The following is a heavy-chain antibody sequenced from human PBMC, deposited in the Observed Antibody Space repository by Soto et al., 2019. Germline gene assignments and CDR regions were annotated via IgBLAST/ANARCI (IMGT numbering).Heavy chain of an antibody. Sequence: PGESLKISCKGSGYSFTSYWVGWVRQMPGKGLEWMGIIYPGDSDTRYSPSFQGQVTISADKSISTAYLQWSSLKASDTAMYYCARTSAAGKYYYGMDVWGQGTTVTVSS. J-gene: IGHJ6*02. CDR3: ARTSAAGKYYYGMDV. V-gene: IGHV5-51*01. CDR1: GYSFTSYW. D-gene: IGHD6-13*01. CDR2: IYPGDSDT.